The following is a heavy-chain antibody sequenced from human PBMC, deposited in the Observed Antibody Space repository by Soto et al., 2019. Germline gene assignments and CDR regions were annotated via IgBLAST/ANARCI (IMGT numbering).Heavy chain of an antibody. V-gene: IGHV1-2*04. CDR1: GYSFTGYS. CDR3: AGGPGYDFWSGYYQAHYYYYGMDV. Sequence: ASVKVSCKASGYSFTGYSMHWVRQAPGQGLEWMGWINPKNGATNYARKFQGWVTMIRDTSISTVYMELRSLKSDDTAVYYCAGGPGYDFWSGYYQAHYYYYGMDVWGQGTTVTVSS. CDR2: INPKNGAT. D-gene: IGHD3-3*01. J-gene: IGHJ6*02.